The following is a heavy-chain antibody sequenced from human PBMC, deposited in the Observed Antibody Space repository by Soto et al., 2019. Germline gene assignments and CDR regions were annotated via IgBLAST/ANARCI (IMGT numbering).Heavy chain of an antibody. V-gene: IGHV3-21*01. CDR1: GFTFSSYS. Sequence: PGGSLRLSCAASGFTFSSYSMNWVRQAPGKGLEWVSSISSSSSYIYYADSVKGRFTISRDNAKNSLYLQMNSLRAEDTAVYYCARDRAYGDLAYYYYGMDVWGQGTTVTVSS. CDR3: ARDRAYGDLAYYYYGMDV. J-gene: IGHJ6*02. CDR2: ISSSSSYI. D-gene: IGHD4-17*01.